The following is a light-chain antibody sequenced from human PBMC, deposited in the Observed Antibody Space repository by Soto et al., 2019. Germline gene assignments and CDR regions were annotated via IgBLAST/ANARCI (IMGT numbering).Light chain of an antibody. J-gene: IGKJ5*01. CDR1: QSVSSSY. CDR3: QQYGSSPPIT. Sequence: EIVMKQSPATLYVSPGERATLSCRASQSVSSSYLAWYQQKPGQAPRLLIYGASSRATGIPDRFSGSGSGTDFTLTISRLEPEDFAVYYCQQYGSSPPITFGQGTRLEIK. CDR2: GAS. V-gene: IGKV3-20*01.